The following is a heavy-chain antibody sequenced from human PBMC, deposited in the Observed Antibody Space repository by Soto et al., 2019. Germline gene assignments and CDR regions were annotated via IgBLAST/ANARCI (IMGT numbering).Heavy chain of an antibody. CDR1: GYTFTGYY. V-gene: IGHV1-2*04. CDR2: LNPNSGGT. D-gene: IGHD6-13*01. J-gene: IGHJ6*02. Sequence: QVQLVQPGAEVKKPGASVKVSCKASGYTFTGYYMHWVRQAPGQGLEWMGWLNPNSGGTNYAQKFQGWVTMTRDTSISTAYMELSRLRSDDTAVYYCAKGQAAAGTARGMDVWGQGTTVTVSS. CDR3: AKGQAAAGTARGMDV.